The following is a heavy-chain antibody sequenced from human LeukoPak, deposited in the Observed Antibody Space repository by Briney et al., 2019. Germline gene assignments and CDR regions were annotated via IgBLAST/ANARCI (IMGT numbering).Heavy chain of an antibody. CDR1: GFTISRYW. CDR3: ARDGAGFDY. D-gene: IGHD1-26*01. J-gene: IGHJ4*02. Sequence: AGALTLSCAASGFTISRYWMSWVRQAPGMPLEWVANIKQDGSDKYYVDFVKGRFTISRDNAKNSLYLQMNSLRAEDTAVYYCARDGAGFDYWGQGTLVTVSS. CDR2: IKQDGSDK. V-gene: IGHV3-7*01.